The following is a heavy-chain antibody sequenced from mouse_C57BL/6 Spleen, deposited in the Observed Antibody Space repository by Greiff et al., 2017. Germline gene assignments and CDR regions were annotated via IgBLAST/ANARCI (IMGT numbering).Heavy chain of an antibody. CDR2: IRSKSNNYAT. Sequence: EVKVVESGGGLVQPKGSLKLSCAASGFSFNTYAMNWVRQAPGKGLEWVARIRSKSNNYATYYADSVKDRFTISRDDSESMLYLQMNNLKTEDTAMYYCVRLGFAYWGQGTLVTVSA. CDR3: VRLGFAY. V-gene: IGHV10-1*01. J-gene: IGHJ3*01. CDR1: GFSFNTYA.